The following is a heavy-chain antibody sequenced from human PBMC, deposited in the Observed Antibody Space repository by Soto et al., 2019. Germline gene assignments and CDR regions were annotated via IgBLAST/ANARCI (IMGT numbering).Heavy chain of an antibody. CDR3: TGEIGITNYLVS. J-gene: IGHJ4*02. CDR2: INPSGTWT. V-gene: IGHV1-46*03. CDR1: GYTFTTYH. D-gene: IGHD1-20*01. Sequence: QVQLVQSGAEVKKPGASVKVSCKASGYTFTTYHVHWVRQAPGQGLEWMGVINPSGTWTLYTQKFQGRVTMTRDTSTNTVYMEMYSLTSEDTAVYYCTGEIGITNYLVSWGQGTLVTVSS.